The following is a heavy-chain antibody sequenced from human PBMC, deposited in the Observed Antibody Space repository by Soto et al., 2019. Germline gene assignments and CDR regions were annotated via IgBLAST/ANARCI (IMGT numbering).Heavy chain of an antibody. CDR3: TRGARADSSKTGAH. V-gene: IGHV3-74*01. Sequence: GSLRLSCFASGFPFRMYWMPWVLQDPGQNPFWVSRISDYVTTTNYADSVRGPFTISRDNSKTTLYLQMNNLKPDETAIYYCTRGARADSSKTGAHWSKGNRINVST. J-gene: IGHJ4*02. CDR1: GFPFRMYW. CDR2: ISDYVTTT. D-gene: IGHD3-10*01.